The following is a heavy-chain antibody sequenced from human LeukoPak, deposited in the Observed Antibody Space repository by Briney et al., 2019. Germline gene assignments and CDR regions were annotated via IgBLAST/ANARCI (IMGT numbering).Heavy chain of an antibody. D-gene: IGHD3-22*01. J-gene: IGHJ2*01. V-gene: IGHV4-39*01. CDR3: ARGVTMIVVVIHDWYFDL. Sequence: SETLSLTCTVSGGSISSSSYYWGWIRQPPGKGLEWIGNIYYSGRTYYNPSLKSRVTISVDTPKNQFSLKLRSVTAADTAVYYCARGVTMIVVVIHDWYFDLWGRGTLVTVSS. CDR2: IYYSGRT. CDR1: GGSISSSSYY.